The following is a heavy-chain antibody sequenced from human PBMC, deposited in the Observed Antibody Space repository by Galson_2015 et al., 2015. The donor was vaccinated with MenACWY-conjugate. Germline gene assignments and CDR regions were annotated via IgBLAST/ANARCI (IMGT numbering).Heavy chain of an antibody. V-gene: IGHV1-8*01. CDR1: GYTFTSYD. CDR2: MNPNSGNT. D-gene: IGHD3-9*01. CDR3: ARGGDYDILAGRYYYYMDV. Sequence: SVKVSCKASGYTFTSYDINWVRQATGQGLEWMGWMNPNSGNTGYAQKFQGRVTMTRNTSISTAYMELSSLRSEDTAVYYCARGGDYDILAGRYYYYMDVWGKGTTVTVSS. J-gene: IGHJ6*03.